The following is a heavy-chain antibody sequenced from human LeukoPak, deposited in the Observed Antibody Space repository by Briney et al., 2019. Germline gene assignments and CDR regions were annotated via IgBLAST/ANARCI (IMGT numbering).Heavy chain of an antibody. D-gene: IGHD3-3*02. J-gene: IGHJ4*02. CDR1: GGSISSSSYY. CDR2: MYSSGRT. CDR3: ARVHKRGSIDH. Sequence: PSETLSLTCSVSGGSISSSSYYWGWIRQPPGKGLEWIGSMYSSGRTYHNPSLKSRVTISVDTSKNQFSLKLSSVTAADTAVYYCARVHKRGSIDHWGQGTLVTVSS. V-gene: IGHV4-39*07.